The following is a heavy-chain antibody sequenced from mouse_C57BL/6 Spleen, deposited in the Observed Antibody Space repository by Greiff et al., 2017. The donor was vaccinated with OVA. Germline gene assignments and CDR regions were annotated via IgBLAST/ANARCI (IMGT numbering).Heavy chain of an antibody. CDR3: TRETGSSWFAY. CDR1: GFTFSSYA. D-gene: IGHD1-1*02. J-gene: IGHJ3*01. CDR2: ICSGGDYL. V-gene: IGHV5-9-1*02. Sequence: EVQGVESGEGLVKPGGSLTLSCAASGFTFSSYAMSWVRQTPEKRLEWVAYICSGGDYLYYADTVTGRFTIYRYNARNTLYLQMSSLKSEDTAMYYCTRETGSSWFAYWGQGTLVTVSA.